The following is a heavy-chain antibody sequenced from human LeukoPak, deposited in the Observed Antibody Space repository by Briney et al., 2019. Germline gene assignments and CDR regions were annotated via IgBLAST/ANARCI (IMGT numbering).Heavy chain of an antibody. D-gene: IGHD4-11*01. CDR2: MNPNSGNT. V-gene: IGHV1-8*01. CDR3: ARGRRAVTTYNYYYYMDV. Sequence: ASVKVSCKASGYTFTSYDINWVRQAPGQGLEWMGWMNPNSGNTGYAQKFQGRVTMTRNTSISTAYMELSSLRSGDTAVYYCARGRRAVTTYNYYYYMDVWGKGTTVTVSS. CDR1: GYTFTSYD. J-gene: IGHJ6*03.